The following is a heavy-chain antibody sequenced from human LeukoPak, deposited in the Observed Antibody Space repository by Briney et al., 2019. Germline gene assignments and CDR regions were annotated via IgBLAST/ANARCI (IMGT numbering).Heavy chain of an antibody. CDR2: IHYSGST. V-gene: IGHV4-59*01. CDR1: GDSITSYY. Sequence: PAETLSLTCTVSGDSITSYYWSWVRQPPGKGLGWIGYIHYSGSTNYNPSLKSRVTISVDTSKNQFSLKLSSVTAADTAVYYCARSRSSSWWFAFDIWGQGTIVTVSS. D-gene: IGHD6-13*01. J-gene: IGHJ3*02. CDR3: ARSRSSSWWFAFDI.